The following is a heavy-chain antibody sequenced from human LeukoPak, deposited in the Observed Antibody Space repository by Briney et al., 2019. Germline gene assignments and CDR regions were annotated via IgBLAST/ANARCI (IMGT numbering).Heavy chain of an antibody. V-gene: IGHV4-59*01. J-gene: IGHJ3*02. CDR1: GGSITSYY. Sequence: SETLSLTCSVSGGSITSYYWSWIRQPPGKGLEWIGYIYYSGSTNYNPSLKSRVTISVDTSKNQFSLKLSSVTAADTAVYYCARDKVGATKGAFDIWGQGTMVTVSS. CDR3: ARDKVGATKGAFDI. CDR2: IYYSGST. D-gene: IGHD1-26*01.